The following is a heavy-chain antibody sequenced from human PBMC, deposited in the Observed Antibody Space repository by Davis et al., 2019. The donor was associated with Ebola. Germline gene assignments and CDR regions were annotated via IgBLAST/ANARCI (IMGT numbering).Heavy chain of an antibody. Sequence: SVKVSCKASGGTFSSYAISWVRQAPGQGLEWMGGIIPIFGTANYAQKFQGRVTITADESTSTAYMELRSLRSDDTAVYYCARGYYDSSGYPFDYWGQGTLVTVSS. D-gene: IGHD3-22*01. CDR2: IIPIFGTA. CDR3: ARGYYDSSGYPFDY. V-gene: IGHV1-69*13. J-gene: IGHJ4*02. CDR1: GGTFSSYA.